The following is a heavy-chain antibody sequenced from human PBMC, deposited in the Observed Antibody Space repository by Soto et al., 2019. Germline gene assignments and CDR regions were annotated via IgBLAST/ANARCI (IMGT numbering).Heavy chain of an antibody. CDR3: ARAIGGDPDYEILTGYLNWFGP. D-gene: IGHD3-9*01. V-gene: IGHV1-69*01. J-gene: IGHJ5*02. CDR2: IIPIFGTA. CDR1: GGTFSSYA. Sequence: QVQLVQSGAEVKKPGSSVKVSCKASGGTFSSYAISWVRQAPGQGLEWMGGIIPIFGTANYAQKFQGRVTITADDSTSAAYMELSSLRSEDTAVYYCARAIGGDPDYEILTGYLNWFGPWGQGTLVTVSS.